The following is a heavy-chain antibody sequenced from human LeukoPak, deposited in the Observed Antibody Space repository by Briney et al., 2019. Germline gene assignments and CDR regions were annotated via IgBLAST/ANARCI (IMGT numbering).Heavy chain of an antibody. V-gene: IGHV4-34*01. CDR3: ARGLRNYGNDY. J-gene: IGHJ4*01. D-gene: IGHD4-17*01. Sequence: SETLSLTCAVYGGSFSGYYWSWIRQPPGKGLEWIGEINHSGSTNYNPSLKSRVTISVDTSKNQFSLKLSSVTAADTAVYYCARGLRNYGNDYWGHGTLVTVSS. CDR1: GGSFSGYY. CDR2: INHSGST.